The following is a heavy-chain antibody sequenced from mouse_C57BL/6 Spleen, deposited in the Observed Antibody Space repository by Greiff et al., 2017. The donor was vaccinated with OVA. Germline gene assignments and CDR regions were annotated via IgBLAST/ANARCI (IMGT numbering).Heavy chain of an antibody. Sequence: QVQLKESGAELVKPGASVKISCKASGYAFSSYWMNWVKQRPGKGLEWIGQIYPGDGDTNYNGKFKGKATLTADKSSSTAYMQLSSLTSEDSAVYFCARGGNKGNYGYWGQGTTLTVSS. CDR1: GYAFSSYW. CDR3: ARGGNKGNYGY. J-gene: IGHJ2*01. V-gene: IGHV1-80*01. D-gene: IGHD2-1*01. CDR2: IYPGDGDT.